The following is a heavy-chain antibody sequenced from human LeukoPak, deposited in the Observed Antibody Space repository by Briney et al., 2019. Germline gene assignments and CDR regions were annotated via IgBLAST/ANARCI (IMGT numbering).Heavy chain of an antibody. D-gene: IGHD3-9*01. V-gene: IGHV4-4*07. J-gene: IGHJ3*02. CDR1: GGSVSSYN. CDR2: IYTSGIT. CDR3: AGATLTGYYYGAFDI. Sequence: SETLSLTCTVSGGSVSSYNWTWIRQPAGMGLELIGRIYTSGITNYSPSLRSRVTMSLDTSKNQFSLKMSSVTAADTAVYFCAGATLTGYYYGAFDIWGQGTMVTVSS.